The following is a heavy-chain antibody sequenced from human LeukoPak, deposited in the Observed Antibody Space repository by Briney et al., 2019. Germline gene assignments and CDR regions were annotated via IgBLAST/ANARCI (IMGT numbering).Heavy chain of an antibody. CDR3: ARSTYYYDSSGYGLFDY. D-gene: IGHD3-22*01. CDR2: ISYEGNHK. V-gene: IGHV3-30*04. CDR1: GFTFSTYA. J-gene: IGHJ4*02. Sequence: PGRSLRLSCAASGFTFSTYAMHWVRQAPGKGLEWVAVISYEGNHKYYADSVKGRFTISRDNSKNKQYLQMNSLRAEDTAVYYCARSTYYYDSSGYGLFDYWGQGTLVTVSS.